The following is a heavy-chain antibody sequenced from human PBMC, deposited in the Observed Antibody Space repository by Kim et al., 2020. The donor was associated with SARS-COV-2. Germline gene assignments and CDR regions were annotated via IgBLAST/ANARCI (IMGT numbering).Heavy chain of an antibody. D-gene: IGHD1-20*01. Sequence: SETLSLTCTVSGGSVSSGSYYWSWIRQPPGKGLEWIGYIYYSGSTNYNPSLKSRVTISVDTSKNQFSLKLSSVTAADTAVYYCARDVITGTTSLDYWGQG. CDR1: GGSVSSGSYY. V-gene: IGHV4-61*01. CDR3: ARDVITGTTSLDY. CDR2: IYYSGST. J-gene: IGHJ4*02.